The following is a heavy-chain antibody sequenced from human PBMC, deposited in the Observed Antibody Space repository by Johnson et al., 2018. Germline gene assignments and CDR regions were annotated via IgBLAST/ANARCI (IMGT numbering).Heavy chain of an antibody. V-gene: IGHV3-11*04. D-gene: IGHD2-21*02. CDR2: ISSSGSTI. Sequence: QLVESGGGLVKPGGSLRLSCAASGFTFSDYYMSWIRQAPGKGLEWVSYISSSGSTIYYADSVKGRFTIPRDNAKNSLYLQMNRLTAEDTAVYYWARDLLAYCGGDCAFDIWGQGTMVTVSS. J-gene: IGHJ3*02. CDR3: ARDLLAYCGGDCAFDI. CDR1: GFTFSDYY.